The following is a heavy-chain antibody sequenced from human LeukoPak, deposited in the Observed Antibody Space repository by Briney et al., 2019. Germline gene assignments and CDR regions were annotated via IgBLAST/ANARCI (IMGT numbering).Heavy chain of an antibody. D-gene: IGHD3-3*01. J-gene: IGHJ4*01. CDR1: GFTFSSYA. Sequence: GGSLRLSCAASGFTFSSYAMHRVRQAPGKGLETVAVISYDGSNKYYADSVHGRFTISRDNFKNTLYLQMNSLRAEDTAVYYCARPARFLEWLLQDYWGHGTLVTVSS. CDR3: ARPARFLEWLLQDY. CDR2: ISYDGSNK. V-gene: IGHV3-30-3*01.